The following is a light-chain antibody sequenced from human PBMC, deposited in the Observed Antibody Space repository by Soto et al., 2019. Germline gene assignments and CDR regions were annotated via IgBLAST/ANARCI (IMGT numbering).Light chain of an antibody. CDR1: QSVNRN. V-gene: IGKV3-15*01. CDR2: AAS. CDR3: QQYYDWPPT. Sequence: EIVMTQSPVTLSVSPGERATLSCRASQSVNRNLAWYQQKPGQAPRLLIYAASARATGIPARFRGSGSGTDFTLTISRLEPEDFALYYCQQYYDWPPTFGQGTKVDIK. J-gene: IGKJ1*01.